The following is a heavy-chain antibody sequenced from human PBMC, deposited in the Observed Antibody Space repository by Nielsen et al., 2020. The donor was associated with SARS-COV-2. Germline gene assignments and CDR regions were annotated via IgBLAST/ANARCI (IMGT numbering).Heavy chain of an antibody. J-gene: IGHJ4*02. D-gene: IGHD5-18*01. CDR3: AKAIGYSYGYYFDY. Sequence: GGSLRLSCAASGFTFSNYAMNWVRQAPGKGLEWVSAISGSGGSTYYADSVKGRFTISRDNSKNTLYLQMNSLRAEDTAVYYCAKAIGYSYGYYFDYWGQGTLVTVSS. V-gene: IGHV3-23*01. CDR2: ISGSGGST. CDR1: GFTFSNYA.